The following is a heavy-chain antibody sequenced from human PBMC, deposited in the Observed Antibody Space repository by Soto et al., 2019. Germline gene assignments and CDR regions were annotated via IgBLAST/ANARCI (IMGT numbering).Heavy chain of an antibody. Sequence: QVQLVESGGDVVQPGRSLRLSCAASGSTFSSYDIHWVRQAPGKGLEWVAHISPEGSNAYYADSVKGRFIISRDNAKNMVYLQMNSLRVEDTSVYHYARGPSHGAFDIWGQGTMVTVSS. J-gene: IGHJ3*02. V-gene: IGHV3-30-3*01. CDR1: GSTFSSYD. CDR2: ISPEGSNA. CDR3: ARGPSHGAFDI.